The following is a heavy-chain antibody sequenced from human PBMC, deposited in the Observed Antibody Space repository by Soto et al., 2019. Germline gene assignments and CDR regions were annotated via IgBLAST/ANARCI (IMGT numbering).Heavy chain of an antibody. V-gene: IGHV2-26*01. D-gene: IGHD2-21*02. CDR2: IFSNDEK. J-gene: IGHJ6*02. CDR1: GFSLSNARMG. CDR3: AGGVVTAMDYYGMDV. Sequence: QVTLKESGPVLVKPTETLTLTCTVSGFSLSNARMGVSWIRQPPGKALEWLAHIFSNDEKSYSTSLKSRLTISDDTSKSQVVLTLTNMDPLDTATYYCAGGVVTAMDYYGMDVWGQGTTVTVSS.